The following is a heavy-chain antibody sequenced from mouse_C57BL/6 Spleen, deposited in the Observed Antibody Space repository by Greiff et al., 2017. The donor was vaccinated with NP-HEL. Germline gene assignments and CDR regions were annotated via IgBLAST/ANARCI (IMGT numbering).Heavy chain of an antibody. V-gene: IGHV1-80*01. CDR1: GYAFSSYW. D-gene: IGHD1-1*01. CDR3: ARNGVITTAYAMDY. CDR2: IYPGDGDT. Sequence: VQLQQSGAELVKPGASVKISCKASGYAFSSYWMNWVKQRPGKGLEWIGQIYPGDGDTNYNGKFKGKATLTADKSSSTAYMQLSSLTSEDSAVYFCARNGVITTAYAMDYWGQGTSVTVSS. J-gene: IGHJ4*01.